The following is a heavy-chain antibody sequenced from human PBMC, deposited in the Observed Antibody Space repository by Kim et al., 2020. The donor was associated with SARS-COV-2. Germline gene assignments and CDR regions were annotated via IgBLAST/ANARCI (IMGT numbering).Heavy chain of an antibody. V-gene: IGHV3-7*01. CDR3: ARDRHISGWYIPFDN. Sequence: GGSLRLSCAASGFNFNNYCMTWVRQAPGKGLEWVANIEHDGSEKNYVDSVKGRFSISRDNARNSLYLQMNALRAEDTAVYYCARDRHISGWYIPFDNWGQGTLVTVSS. CDR1: GFNFNNYC. CDR2: IEHDGSEK. D-gene: IGHD6-19*01. J-gene: IGHJ4*02.